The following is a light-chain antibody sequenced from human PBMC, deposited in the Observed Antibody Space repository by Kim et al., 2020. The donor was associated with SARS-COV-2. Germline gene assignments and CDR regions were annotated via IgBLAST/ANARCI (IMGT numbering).Light chain of an antibody. CDR3: GTWDSSLRGV. J-gene: IGLJ3*02. Sequence: PGQKVIISCSGSSSNIGKNFVSWYQQDPGTAPKLLIYDDEKRPSGIPDRFSGSKSDTSATLGITGLQTGDEADYYCGTWDSSLRGVLGGGTKVTVL. CDR1: SSNIGKNF. V-gene: IGLV1-51*01. CDR2: DDE.